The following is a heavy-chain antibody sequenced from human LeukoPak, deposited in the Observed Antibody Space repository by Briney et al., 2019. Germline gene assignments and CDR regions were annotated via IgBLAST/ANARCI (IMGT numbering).Heavy chain of an antibody. CDR2: ISGSAVST. CDR3: AKDLVVAGRSYYYYNMDV. D-gene: IGHD6-19*01. J-gene: IGHJ6*02. Sequence: GGSLRLSCAASGFTFSNYAMSWVRQAPGKGLEWVSVISGSAVSTYYADSVKGRFTISRDNSKNTLLLQMSSLRAEDAALYCCAKDLVVAGRSYYYYNMDVWGQGTTVTVSS. CDR1: GFTFSNYA. V-gene: IGHV3-23*01.